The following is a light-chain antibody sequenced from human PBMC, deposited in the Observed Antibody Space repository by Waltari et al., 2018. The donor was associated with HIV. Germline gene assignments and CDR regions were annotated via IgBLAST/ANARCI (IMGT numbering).Light chain of an antibody. V-gene: IGKV3D-7*01. Sequence: ETVMTQSQATLSLSPGEGATLSCRASQTISRSYLSWYQQKPGQSPRLLIYGASIRATGIPDRFSGSGSGTDFTLTISRLQPEDFAVYYCQQDYAFPVTFGQGTKVEIK. J-gene: IGKJ1*01. CDR2: GAS. CDR1: QTISRSY. CDR3: QQDYAFPVT.